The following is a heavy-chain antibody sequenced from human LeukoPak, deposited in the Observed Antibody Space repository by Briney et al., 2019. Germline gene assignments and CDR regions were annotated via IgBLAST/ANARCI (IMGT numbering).Heavy chain of an antibody. CDR3: AKVRESGGWTVGVDY. Sequence: GGSLRLSCEASEFTFSNYGMHWVRQAPGKGLEWVAFIRYDANYKYYADSVRGRFTSSRDNPNNTLYLQMNRLRTEDTAVYYCAKVRESGGWTVGVDYWGQGTLVTVSS. V-gene: IGHV3-30*02. CDR1: EFTFSNYG. J-gene: IGHJ4*02. CDR2: IRYDANYK. D-gene: IGHD6-19*01.